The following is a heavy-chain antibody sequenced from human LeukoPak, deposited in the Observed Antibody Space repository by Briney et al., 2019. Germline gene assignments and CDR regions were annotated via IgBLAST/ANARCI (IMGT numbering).Heavy chain of an antibody. V-gene: IGHV3-20*04. Sequence: GGSLRLSCAASGFTFDDYGMSWVRQAPGKGLEWVSGINWNGGSTGYADSVKGRFTISRDNAKNSLLLQMDGLRAEDTAVYYCARDKMTGDSYFDYWGQGILVTVSS. D-gene: IGHD7-27*01. CDR3: ARDKMTGDSYFDY. CDR2: INWNGGST. J-gene: IGHJ4*02. CDR1: GFTFDDYG.